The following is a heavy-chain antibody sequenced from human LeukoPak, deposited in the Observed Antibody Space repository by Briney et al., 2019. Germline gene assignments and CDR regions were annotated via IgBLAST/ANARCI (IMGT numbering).Heavy chain of an antibody. D-gene: IGHD3-10*01. CDR3: ARHGFGEPPGY. CDR1: GGSISSYY. V-gene: IGHV4-59*08. Sequence: PSETLSLTCTVSGGSISSYYWSWIRQPPGKGLEWIGYIYYSGSTNYNPSLKSRVTISVDTSKNQFSLKLSSATAADTAVYYCARHGFGEPPGYWGQGTLVTVSS. J-gene: IGHJ4*02. CDR2: IYYSGST.